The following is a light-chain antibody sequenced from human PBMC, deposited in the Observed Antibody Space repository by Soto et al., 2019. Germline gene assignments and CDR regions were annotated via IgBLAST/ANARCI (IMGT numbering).Light chain of an antibody. J-gene: IGLJ3*02. Sequence: QSALTQPPSVSGSPGQSVTISCTGTSSDIGYHNRVSWYQQPPGTVPKLMIYEVSTRYSGVPDRFSGSKSGNTASLTISGLQAEDEADYYCSSFASSATLVFGGGTKLTVL. CDR3: SSFASSATLV. V-gene: IGLV2-18*02. CDR2: EVS. CDR1: SSDIGYHNR.